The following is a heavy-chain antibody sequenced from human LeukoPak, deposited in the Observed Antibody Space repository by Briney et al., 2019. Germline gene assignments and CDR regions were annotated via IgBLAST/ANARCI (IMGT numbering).Heavy chain of an antibody. J-gene: IGHJ5*02. Sequence: SETLSLTCTVSGYSISRGYYWGWIRQPPGTGLEWIGSVYPSGNAYYSPSLQSRVTISVDISKNQFSLKLTSVTAADTAVYYCARVHRDMIILSAGVGLEGFDPWGPGSLVTVSS. CDR1: GYSISRGYY. CDR3: ARVHRDMIILSAGVGLEGFDP. D-gene: IGHD3-16*01. CDR2: VYPSGNA. V-gene: IGHV4-38-2*02.